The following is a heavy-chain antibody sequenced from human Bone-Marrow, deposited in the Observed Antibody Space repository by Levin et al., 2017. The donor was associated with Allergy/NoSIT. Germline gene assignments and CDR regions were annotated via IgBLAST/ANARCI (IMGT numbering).Heavy chain of an antibody. V-gene: IGHV3-30*18. CDR1: GFTFSSYG. CDR3: AKDGMGDIVVVVAATSVSYFDY. D-gene: IGHD2-15*01. J-gene: IGHJ4*02. Sequence: GGSLRLSCAASGFTFSSYGMHWVRQAPGKGLEWVAVISYDGSNKYYADSVKGRFTISRDNSKNTLYLQMNSLRAEDTAVYYCAKDGMGDIVVVVAATSVSYFDYWGQGTLVTVSS. CDR2: ISYDGSNK.